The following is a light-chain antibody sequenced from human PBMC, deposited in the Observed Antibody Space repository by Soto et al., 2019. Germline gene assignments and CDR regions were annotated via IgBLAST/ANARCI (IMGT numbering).Light chain of an antibody. CDR3: CSYAGSYTHWV. CDR2: DVS. V-gene: IGLV2-11*01. Sequence: QSALTQPRSVSGSPGQSVTISCTGTSSDVGGYNYVSWYQQHPGKASKLMIYDVSKRPSGVPDRFSGSKSGNTASLTISGLEGEDEADYYCCSYAGSYTHWVFGGGTKLTVL. J-gene: IGLJ3*02. CDR1: SSDVGGYNY.